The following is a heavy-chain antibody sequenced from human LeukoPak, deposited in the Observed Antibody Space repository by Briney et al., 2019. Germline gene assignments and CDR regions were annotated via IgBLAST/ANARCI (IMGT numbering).Heavy chain of an antibody. Sequence: PGGSLRLSCAASGFTFSSYSTNWVRQAPGKGLEWVSSISSSSSYIYYADSVKGRFTISRDNSKNTLYLQMNSLRAEDTAVYYCAKISYSIAAAGTFDWFDPWARAPWSPSPQ. CDR2: ISSSSSYI. D-gene: IGHD6-13*01. V-gene: IGHV3-21*01. CDR1: GFTFSSYS. CDR3: AKISYSIAAAGTFDWFDP. J-gene: IGHJ5*02.